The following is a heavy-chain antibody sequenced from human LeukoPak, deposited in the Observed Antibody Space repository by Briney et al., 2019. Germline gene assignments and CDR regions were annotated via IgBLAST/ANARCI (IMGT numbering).Heavy chain of an antibody. CDR1: GYSLTEIS. V-gene: IGHV1-24*01. D-gene: IGHD1-26*01. CDR2: FDLEDGDGTT. Sequence: ASVKVSCKVSGYSLTEISKYWVRPAPGKGLEWMGGFDLEDGDGTTFYGQKFEGRLTMTEHTSTHTVYMELSSLTPDHTAVYYCAVGDPYQLLEAWGEGTLVTVSS. CDR3: AVGDPYQLLEA. J-gene: IGHJ4*02.